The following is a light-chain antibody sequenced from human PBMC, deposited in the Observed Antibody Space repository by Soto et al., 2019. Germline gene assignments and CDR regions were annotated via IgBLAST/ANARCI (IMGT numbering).Light chain of an antibody. V-gene: IGKV3-20*01. Sequence: DIVMTQSPLTLSVSPGESATLSCRASERVSTNLAWYQQTPGQAPRLLIYSASRRPTDIPVRFSGSGSGADFTLTISRLKPEDFAVYYCQQYGSSGTFGQGTKVDIK. J-gene: IGKJ1*01. CDR3: QQYGSSGT. CDR1: ERVSTN. CDR2: SAS.